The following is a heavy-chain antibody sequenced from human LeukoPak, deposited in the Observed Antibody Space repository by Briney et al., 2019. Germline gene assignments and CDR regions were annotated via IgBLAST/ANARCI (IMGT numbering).Heavy chain of an antibody. D-gene: IGHD3-22*01. CDR3: ASAYDSSGYQTEPFDY. J-gene: IGHJ4*02. Sequence: PSETLSLTCAVYGGSFSGYYWSWIRQPPGKGLEWIGEINHSGSTNYNPSLKSRVTISVDTSKNQFSLKLSSVTAADTAVYYCASAYDSSGYQTEPFDYWGQGTLVTVSS. CDR2: INHSGST. CDR1: GGSFSGYY. V-gene: IGHV4-34*01.